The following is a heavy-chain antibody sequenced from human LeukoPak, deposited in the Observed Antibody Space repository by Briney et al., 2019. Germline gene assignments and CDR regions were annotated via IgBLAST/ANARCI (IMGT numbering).Heavy chain of an antibody. CDR3: ATDVPAVTIFGY. J-gene: IGHJ4*02. CDR2: INSDGSST. Sequence: GGSLRLSCAASGFTFSSYEMNWVRQAPGTGLVWVSLINSDGSSTNYADSVKGRFTISRDNAKSTLYLQMNSLRAEDTAVYYCATDVPAVTIFGYWGQGTLVTVSS. D-gene: IGHD2-2*01. V-gene: IGHV3-74*01. CDR1: GFTFSSYE.